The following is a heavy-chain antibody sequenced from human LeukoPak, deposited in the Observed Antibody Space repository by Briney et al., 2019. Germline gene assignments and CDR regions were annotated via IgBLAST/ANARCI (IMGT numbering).Heavy chain of an antibody. CDR1: GFSFSDYY. CDR3: AKALRITIFGVAQYYFDY. Sequence: GGSLRLSCVASGFSFSDYYMTWMRQTPGKGLEWISFISGSGSVILYADSVKGRFTISRDNAKNSLYLDMNSLRAEDTAVYYCAKALRITIFGVAQYYFDYWGQGTLVTVSS. D-gene: IGHD3-3*01. J-gene: IGHJ4*02. V-gene: IGHV3-11*04. CDR2: ISGSGSVI.